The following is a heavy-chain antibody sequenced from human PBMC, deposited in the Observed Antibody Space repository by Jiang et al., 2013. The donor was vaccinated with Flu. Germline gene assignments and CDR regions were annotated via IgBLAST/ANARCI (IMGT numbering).Heavy chain of an antibody. CDR2: TYYRSKWHY. V-gene: IGHV6-1*01. J-gene: IGHJ4*02. D-gene: IGHD6-13*01. Sequence: SQTLSLTCVISGDSVSSSSTLWNWIRQSPSRGLEWLGRTYYRSKWHYDFAVSVKSRITINPDTSKNQFSLRLNSVTPEDTAVYYCARDMAAAGLYYFDYWGQGTLVTVSS. CDR1: GDSVSSSSTL. CDR3: ARDMAAAGLYYFDY.